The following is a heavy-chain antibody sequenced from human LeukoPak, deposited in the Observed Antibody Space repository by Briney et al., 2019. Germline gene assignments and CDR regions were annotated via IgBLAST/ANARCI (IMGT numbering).Heavy chain of an antibody. CDR2: ISYDGSNK. V-gene: IGHV3-30-3*01. J-gene: IGHJ5*02. CDR1: GFTFSSYA. Sequence: GGPLRLSCAASGFTFSSYAMHWVRQAPGKGLEWVAVISYDGSNKYYADSVKGRFTISRDNSKNTLYLQMNSLRAEDTAVYYCARDLGYDSSGYYYWFDPWGQGTLVTVSS. D-gene: IGHD3-22*01. CDR3: ARDLGYDSSGYYYWFDP.